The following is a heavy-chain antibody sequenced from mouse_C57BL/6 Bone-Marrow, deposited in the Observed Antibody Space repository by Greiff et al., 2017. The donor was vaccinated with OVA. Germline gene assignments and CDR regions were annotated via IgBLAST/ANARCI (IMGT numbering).Heavy chain of an antibody. CDR2: IWSGGST. Sequence: VQLQQSGPGLVQPSQSLSITCTVSGFSLTSYGVHWVRQSPGKGLEWLGVIWSGGSTDYNAAFISRLSISKDNSKSQVFFKMNSLQADDTAIYYCARVQDGSSYRTFAYWGQGTLVTVSA. J-gene: IGHJ3*01. V-gene: IGHV2-2*01. D-gene: IGHD1-1*01. CDR1: GFSLTSYG. CDR3: ARVQDGSSYRTFAY.